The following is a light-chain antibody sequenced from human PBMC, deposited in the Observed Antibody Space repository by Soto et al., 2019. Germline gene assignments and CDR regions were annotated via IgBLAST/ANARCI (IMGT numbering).Light chain of an antibody. CDR1: QNIIFY. J-gene: IGKJ1*01. CDR2: AAS. V-gene: IGKV1-39*01. Sequence: IQMTQSPSSLSASVGDRVTITCRASQNIIFYLNWYQQKPGKAPKLLIYAASNLQSGVPSRFSGSGSGTDFTLTISCLQSEDFAAYYCQQYYSYPRTFGQGTKVDIK. CDR3: QQYYSYPRT.